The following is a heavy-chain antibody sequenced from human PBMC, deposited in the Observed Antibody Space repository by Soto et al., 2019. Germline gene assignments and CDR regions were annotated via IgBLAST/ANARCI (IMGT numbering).Heavy chain of an antibody. CDR1: GGTFSSYT. V-gene: IGHV1-69*04. D-gene: IGHD3-10*01. Sequence: SVKVSCKASGGTFSSYTISWVRQAPGQGLEWMGRIIPILGIANYAQKFQGRVTITADKSTSTAYMELSSLRSEDTAVYYCARDKGQSYYGSGVLGDYYYYYMDVWGKGTTVTVSS. CDR3: ARDKGQSYYGSGVLGDYYYYYMDV. CDR2: IIPILGIA. J-gene: IGHJ6*03.